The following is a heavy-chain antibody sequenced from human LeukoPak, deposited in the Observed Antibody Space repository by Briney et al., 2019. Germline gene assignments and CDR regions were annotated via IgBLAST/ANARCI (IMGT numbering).Heavy chain of an antibody. V-gene: IGHV3-9*01. CDR2: ISWNSGSI. CDR3: AKGRYCSGGSCYSGFNP. CDR1: GFTFDDYA. Sequence: GGSLRVSCAASGFTFDDYAMHWVRQAPGKGLERVSRISWNSGSIGYADSVKGRFTISRDNAKNSLYLQMNSLRAEDTALYYCAKGRYCSGGSCYSGFNPWGQGTLVTVSS. J-gene: IGHJ5*02. D-gene: IGHD2-15*01.